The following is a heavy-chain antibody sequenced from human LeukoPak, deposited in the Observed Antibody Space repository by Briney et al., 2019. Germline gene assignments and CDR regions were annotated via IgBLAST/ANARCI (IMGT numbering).Heavy chain of an antibody. V-gene: IGHV1-18*04. J-gene: IGHJ3*02. CDR1: GYTFTSYF. D-gene: IGHD3-10*01. Sequence: ASVKVSCTASGYTFTSYFIHWVRQAPGEGLEWMGWISAYNGNTNYAQKLQGRVTMTTDTSTSTAYMELRSLRSDDTAVYYCARDGRLGMGRGVNAFDIWGQGTMVTVSS. CDR2: ISAYNGNT. CDR3: ARDGRLGMGRGVNAFDI.